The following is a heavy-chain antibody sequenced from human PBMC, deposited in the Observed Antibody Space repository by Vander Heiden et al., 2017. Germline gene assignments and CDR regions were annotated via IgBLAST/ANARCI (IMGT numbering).Heavy chain of an antibody. CDR2: IRSKANSYAT. V-gene: IGHV3-73*02. J-gene: IGHJ3*02. CDR3: TRHEEGWIQLWLGAFDI. D-gene: IGHD5-18*01. CDR1: GFTFSGLA. Sequence: EVQLVESGGGLVQPGGSLKLSCAASGFTFSGLAMHWVRQASGKGLEWVGRIRSKANSYATAYAASVKGRFTISRDDSKNTAYLQMNSLKTEDTAVYYCTRHEEGWIQLWLGAFDIWGQGTMVTVSS.